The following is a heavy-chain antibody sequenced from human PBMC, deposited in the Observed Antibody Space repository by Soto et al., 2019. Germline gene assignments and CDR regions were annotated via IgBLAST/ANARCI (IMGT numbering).Heavy chain of an antibody. J-gene: IGHJ5*02. V-gene: IGHV4-59*08. CDR2: VYYTGST. D-gene: IGHD3-3*01. CDR1: GGSISNFY. Sequence: KASETLSLTCTVSGGSISNFYWSWIRQPPGKGLEWIGYVYYTGSTSYNPSLKRRVTFSADSSRGQFSLRLNSVTAADTAVYYCARRRVVGTIFGVSPNWFDPWGQGTLVTVSS. CDR3: ARRRVVGTIFGVSPNWFDP.